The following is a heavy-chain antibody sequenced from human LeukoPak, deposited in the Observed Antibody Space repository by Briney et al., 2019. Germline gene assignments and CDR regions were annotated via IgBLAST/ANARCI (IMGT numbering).Heavy chain of an antibody. CDR2: INSDGSWT. V-gene: IGHV3-74*01. D-gene: IGHD6-13*01. CDR3: AKGQGYSSSWYSGMDV. Sequence: PGGSLRLSCAASGNYWMHWVRQAPGKGLVWVSHINSDGSWTGYADSVKGRFTISRDNAKNSLYLQMNSLRAEDTALYYCAKGQGYSSSWYSGMDVWGQGTTVTVSS. CDR1: GNYW. J-gene: IGHJ6*02.